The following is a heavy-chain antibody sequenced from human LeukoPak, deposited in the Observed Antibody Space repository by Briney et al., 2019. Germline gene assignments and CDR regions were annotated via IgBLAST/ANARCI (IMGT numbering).Heavy chain of an antibody. V-gene: IGHV3-7*01. D-gene: IGHD6-6*01. J-gene: IGHJ5*02. CDR1: GFTFSSYW. Sequence: PGGSLRLSCAASGFTFSSYWMSWVRQAPGKGLEWVANIREDGGEKYSVDSVKGRFTISRDNAKNSLYLEMKSLRAEDTALYYCAREPHPAIEYSSSGWFDPWGQGTLVTVSS. CDR2: IREDGGEK. CDR3: AREPHPAIEYSSSGWFDP.